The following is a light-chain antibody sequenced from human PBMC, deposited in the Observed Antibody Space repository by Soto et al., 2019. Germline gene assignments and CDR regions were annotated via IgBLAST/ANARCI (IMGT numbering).Light chain of an antibody. CDR3: QQYGDSRA. CDR1: QTVSGNY. J-gene: IGKJ1*01. Sequence: ENVLTQSPGTLSLSPREAATLSCGASQTVSGNYLAWYQQKPGQAPRLLIYGASNRATGIPDRFSGSGSGTDFTLTISRLEPEDFAVYFCQQYGDSRAFGQGTKVDIK. V-gene: IGKV3-20*01. CDR2: GAS.